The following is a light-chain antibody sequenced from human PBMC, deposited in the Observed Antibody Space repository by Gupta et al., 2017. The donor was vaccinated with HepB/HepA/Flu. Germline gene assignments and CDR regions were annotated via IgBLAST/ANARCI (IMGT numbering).Light chain of an antibody. Sequence: SCELTQPPSVSVSPAQAANITCSGDKLGNKYVCWYQQKPGQSPVLVIYQDTKRPSGIPERFSGSNSGNTATLTISVTQAMDEADYYCQAWDTSVIFGGGTKLTVL. CDR1: KLGNKY. J-gene: IGLJ2*01. V-gene: IGLV3-1*01. CDR2: QDT. CDR3: QAWDTSVI.